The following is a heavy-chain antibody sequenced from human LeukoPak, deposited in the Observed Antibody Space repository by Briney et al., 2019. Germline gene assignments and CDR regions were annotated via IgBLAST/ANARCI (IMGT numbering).Heavy chain of an antibody. CDR1: GYTFTSYD. V-gene: IGHV1-8*01. Sequence: ASVKVSCKASGYTFTSYDINWVRQATGQRLEWMGWMNPNSGNTGYAQKFQGRVTMTRNTSISTAYMELSSLRSEDTAVYYCARGPKGAAAGTRNWFDPWGQGTLVTVSS. CDR2: MNPNSGNT. D-gene: IGHD6-13*01. CDR3: ARGPKGAAAGTRNWFDP. J-gene: IGHJ5*02.